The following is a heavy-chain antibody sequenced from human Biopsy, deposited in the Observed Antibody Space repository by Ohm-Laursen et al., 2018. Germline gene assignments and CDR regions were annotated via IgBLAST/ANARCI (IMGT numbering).Heavy chain of an antibody. J-gene: IGHJ4*02. CDR3: ARDYSWDY. D-gene: IGHD2-15*01. CDR2: IYTSGSP. V-gene: IGHV4-4*07. CDR1: GDSINNYY. Sequence: TLSLTCTVSGDSINNYYWSWIRQPAGKGLEWIGRIYTSGSPNYNLSLESRVTMSVDTSKNQFPLNLRSVTAADTAVYYCARDYSWDYWGQGILVTVSS.